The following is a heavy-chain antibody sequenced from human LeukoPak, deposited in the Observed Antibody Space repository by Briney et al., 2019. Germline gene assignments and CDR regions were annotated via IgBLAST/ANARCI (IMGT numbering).Heavy chain of an antibody. V-gene: IGHV3-64*01. J-gene: IGHJ3*02. CDR2: ISSNGGST. Sequence: PGGSLRLSCAASGFTFSSYAMHWVRQAPGKGLEYVSAISSNGGSTYYANSVKGRFTISRDNSKNTLYLQMGSLRAEDMAVYYCARDQFKMTTGAFDIWGQGTMVTVSS. D-gene: IGHD4-17*01. CDR1: GFTFSSYA. CDR3: ARDQFKMTTGAFDI.